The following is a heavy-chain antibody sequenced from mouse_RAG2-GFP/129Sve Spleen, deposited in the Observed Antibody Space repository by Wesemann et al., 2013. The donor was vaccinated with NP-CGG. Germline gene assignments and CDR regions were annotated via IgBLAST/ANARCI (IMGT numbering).Heavy chain of an antibody. J-gene: IGHJ4*01. CDR3: AREAYYAMDY. Sequence: GNGDTSYNQKFKGKATLTADKSSSTAYMQLSSLTSEDSAVYYCAREAYYAMDYWGQGTSVTVSS. CDR2: GNGDT. V-gene: IGHV1-12*01.